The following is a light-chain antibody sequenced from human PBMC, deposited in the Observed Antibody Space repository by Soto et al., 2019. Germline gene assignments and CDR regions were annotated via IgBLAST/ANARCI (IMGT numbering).Light chain of an antibody. Sequence: EIVMTQSPATLSVSPGERATISCRASQSVSSNLAWYQQKPGQAPSLLIYGASTRATGIPFKFIGSGSGTEFTLNISSLQSEDFAVYYCQKYNNWPSLTFGGGTKVDIK. CDR1: QSVSSN. J-gene: IGKJ4*01. V-gene: IGKV3-15*01. CDR3: QKYNNWPSLT. CDR2: GAS.